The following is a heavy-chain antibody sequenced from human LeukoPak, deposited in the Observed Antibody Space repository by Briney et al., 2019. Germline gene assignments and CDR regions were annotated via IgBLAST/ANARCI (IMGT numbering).Heavy chain of an antibody. CDR1: GGSFSGYY. Sequence: SETLSLTCTVYGGSFSGYYWSWIRQPPGKGLEWIGEINHSGSTNYNPSLKSRVIISVDTSKNQFSLNLSSVTAADTAVYYCARGLARLGSRYWGQGTLVTVSS. D-gene: IGHD7-27*01. J-gene: IGHJ4*02. V-gene: IGHV4-34*01. CDR3: ARGLARLGSRY. CDR2: INHSGST.